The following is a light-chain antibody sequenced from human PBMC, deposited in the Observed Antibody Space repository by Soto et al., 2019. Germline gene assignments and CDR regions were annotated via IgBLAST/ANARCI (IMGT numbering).Light chain of an antibody. Sequence: EIVMTQSPGTLSVSTGQGATLSCRASHSVDSNLAWYQQKPGQAPRLLIYGASTRPTGIPDRFSGSGSGTEFTLTISSLQSEDFAVYYCQQYDKWHLTFGGGTKVDIK. CDR2: GAS. V-gene: IGKV3D-15*01. CDR1: HSVDSN. CDR3: QQYDKWHLT. J-gene: IGKJ4*01.